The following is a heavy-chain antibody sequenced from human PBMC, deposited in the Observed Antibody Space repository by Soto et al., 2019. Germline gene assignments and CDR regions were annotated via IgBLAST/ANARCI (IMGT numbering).Heavy chain of an antibody. D-gene: IGHD3-10*01. CDR2: IYYSGST. V-gene: IGHV4-59*01. Sequence: PSETLSLTCTGSGGSIISYYWSWMRQPPGKGLEWIGYIYYSGSTNYNPSLKSRVTISVDTSKNQFSLKLSSVTAADTAVYYCARGGHYYGSGDLYYYYYGMDVWGQGTTVTVSS. CDR3: ARGGHYYGSGDLYYYYYGMDV. J-gene: IGHJ6*02. CDR1: GGSIISYY.